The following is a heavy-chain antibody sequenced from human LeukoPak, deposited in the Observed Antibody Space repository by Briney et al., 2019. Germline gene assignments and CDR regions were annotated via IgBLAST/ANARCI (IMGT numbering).Heavy chain of an antibody. CDR2: INAGNGNT. V-gene: IGHV1-3*01. D-gene: IGHD1-26*01. CDR1: GYTFTSYA. Sequence: ASVKVSCKASGYTFTSYAMHWVRQASGQRLEWMGWINAGNGNTKYSQKFQGRVTITRDTSASTAYMELSSLRSEDTAVYYCASCCEVGATTWYFDYWGQGTLVTVSS. CDR3: ASCCEVGATTWYFDY. J-gene: IGHJ4*02.